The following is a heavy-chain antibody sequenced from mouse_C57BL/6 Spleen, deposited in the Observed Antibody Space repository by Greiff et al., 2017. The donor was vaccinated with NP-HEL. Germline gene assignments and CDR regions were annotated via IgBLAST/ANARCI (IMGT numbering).Heavy chain of an antibody. CDR3: ARRIDGYYDY. CDR1: GYAFSSSW. V-gene: IGHV1-82*01. CDR2: IYPGDGDT. D-gene: IGHD2-3*01. Sequence: QVQLKESGPELVKPGASVKISCKASGYAFSSSWLNWVKQRPGKGLEWIGRIYPGDGDTNYNGKFKGKATLTADKSSSTAYMQLSSLTAEDSAVYFCARRIDGYYDYWGQGTTLTVSS. J-gene: IGHJ2*01.